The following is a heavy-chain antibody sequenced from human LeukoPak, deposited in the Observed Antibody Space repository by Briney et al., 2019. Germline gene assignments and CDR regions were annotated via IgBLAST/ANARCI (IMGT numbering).Heavy chain of an antibody. CDR2: ISGSGGST. CDR3: AKRLGAFDI. Sequence: GGSLRLSCAASGFTFSSYSMNWVRQAPVKGLEWVSAISGSGGSTYYADSVKGRFTISRDNSKNTLYLQMNSLRAEDTAVYYCAKRLGAFDIWGQGTMVTVSS. D-gene: IGHD3-10*01. CDR1: GFTFSSYS. V-gene: IGHV3-23*01. J-gene: IGHJ3*02.